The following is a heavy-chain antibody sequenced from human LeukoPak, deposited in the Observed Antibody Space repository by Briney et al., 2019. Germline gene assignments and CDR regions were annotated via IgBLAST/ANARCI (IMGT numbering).Heavy chain of an antibody. CDR2: IWYDGSNK. J-gene: IGHJ4*02. CDR3: ARISIAVAGGDY. CDR1: GFTFSSYG. D-gene: IGHD6-19*01. V-gene: IGHV3-33*01. Sequence: GRSLRLSCAASGFTFSSYGMHWVRQAPGKGLEWVAVIWYDGSNKYYADSVKGRFTISRDNSKNTLYLQMNSLRAEDTAVYYCARISIAVAGGDYWGQGTLVTVSS.